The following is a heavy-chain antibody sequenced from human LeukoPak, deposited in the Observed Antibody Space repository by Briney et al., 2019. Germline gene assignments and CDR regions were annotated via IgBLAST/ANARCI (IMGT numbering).Heavy chain of an antibody. Sequence: PGRSLRLSCAASGFTFSSYAMHWVRQAPGKGLEWVAVISYDGSNKYYADSVKGRFTISRDNSKNTLYLQMNSLRAEDTAVYYCARDGGSSWSDYWGQGTLVTVSS. CDR2: ISYDGSNK. D-gene: IGHD6-13*01. J-gene: IGHJ4*02. V-gene: IGHV3-30*04. CDR3: ARDGGSSWSDY. CDR1: GFTFSSYA.